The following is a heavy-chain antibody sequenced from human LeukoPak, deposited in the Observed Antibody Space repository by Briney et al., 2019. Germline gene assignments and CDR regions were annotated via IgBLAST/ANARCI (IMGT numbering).Heavy chain of an antibody. CDR1: GFTFNSYT. V-gene: IGHV3-21*01. Sequence: PGGSLGLSCAASGFTFNSYTMNWVRQAPGKGLEWVSSISSSSGYIYYADSVKGRFTISRDNTKNLLYLQMNSLRVEDTAVYYCARSAIHYGMDVWGQGTTVTVSS. J-gene: IGHJ6*02. D-gene: IGHD2-2*01. CDR2: ISSSSGYI. CDR3: ARSAIHYGMDV.